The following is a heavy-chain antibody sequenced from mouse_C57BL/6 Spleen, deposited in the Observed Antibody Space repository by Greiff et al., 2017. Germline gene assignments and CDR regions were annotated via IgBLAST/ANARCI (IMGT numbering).Heavy chain of an antibody. Sequence: EVQLVESGGGLVKPGGSLKLSCAASGFTFSSYAMSWVRQTPEKRLEWVATISDGGSYTYYPDNVKGRFTISRDNAKNNLYLQMSHLKSEDTAMYYCAREGGSSSRYFDVWGTGTTVTVSS. V-gene: IGHV5-4*01. CDR1: GFTFSSYA. CDR3: AREGGSSSRYFDV. J-gene: IGHJ1*03. CDR2: ISDGGSYT. D-gene: IGHD1-1*01.